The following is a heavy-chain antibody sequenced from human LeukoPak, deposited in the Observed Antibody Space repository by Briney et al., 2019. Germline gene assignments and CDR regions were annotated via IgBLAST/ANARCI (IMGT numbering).Heavy chain of an antibody. J-gene: IGHJ5*02. Sequence: SETLSLTCAVYGGSFSGYYWSWIRQPPGKGLEWIGEINHSGSTNYNPSLKSRVTISVDTSKNQFSLKLSSVTAADTAVYYCARDEIIYGGYVSPWGQGTLVTVSS. CDR3: ARDEIIYGGYVSP. V-gene: IGHV4-34*01. D-gene: IGHD4-17*01. CDR2: INHSGST. CDR1: GGSFSGYY.